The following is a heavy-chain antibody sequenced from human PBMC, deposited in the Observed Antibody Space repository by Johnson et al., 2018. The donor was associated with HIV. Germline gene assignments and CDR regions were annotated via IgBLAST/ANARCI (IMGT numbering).Heavy chain of an antibody. J-gene: IGHJ3*02. V-gene: IGHV3-11*04. CDR3: ASRGREIVAAGILGAFDI. CDR1: GFTFSDYY. Sequence: QVQLVESGGGLVKPGGSLRLSCAASGFTFSDYYMSWIRQAPGKGLEWVSYISSSGTTIYHAESVKGRFTISRDNAKNSLYLQMNSLRSEDTAVYYCASRGREIVAAGILGAFDIWGQGTMVTVSS. D-gene: IGHD6-13*01. CDR2: ISSSGTTI.